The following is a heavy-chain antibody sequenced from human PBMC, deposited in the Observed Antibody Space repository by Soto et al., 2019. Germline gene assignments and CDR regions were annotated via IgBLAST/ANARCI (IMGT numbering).Heavy chain of an antibody. V-gene: IGHV1-46*01. CDR1: GYTFTSYY. J-gene: IGHJ4*02. CDR3: ARGGHIVVVTAIESFDY. Sequence: QVQLVQSGAEVKKPGASVKVSCKASGYTFTSYYMHWVRQAPGQGLEWMGIINPSGSSTSYAQKFQGRVTMTRDTSTSTVYMELSSLRSEDTAVYYCARGGHIVVVTAIESFDYWGQGTLVTVSS. D-gene: IGHD2-21*02. CDR2: INPSGSST.